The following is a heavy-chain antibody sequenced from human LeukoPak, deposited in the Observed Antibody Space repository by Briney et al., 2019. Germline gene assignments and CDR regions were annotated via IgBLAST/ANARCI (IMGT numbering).Heavy chain of an antibody. Sequence: GASVKVFCKASGYTFTSYGISWVRQAPGQGLEWMGWISAYNGNTNYAQKLQGRVTMTTDTSTSTAYMELRSLRSDDTAVYYCARVGGSTIFGVVITYYGMDVWGQGTTVTVSS. CDR3: ARVGGSTIFGVVITYYGMDV. CDR1: GYTFTSYG. CDR2: ISAYNGNT. V-gene: IGHV1-18*01. J-gene: IGHJ6*02. D-gene: IGHD3-3*01.